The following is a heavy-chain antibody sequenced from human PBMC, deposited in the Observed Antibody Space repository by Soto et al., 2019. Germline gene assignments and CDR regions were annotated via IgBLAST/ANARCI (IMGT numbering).Heavy chain of an antibody. CDR2: INAGNGNT. J-gene: IGHJ6*02. D-gene: IGHD3-10*01. CDR3: ARDVLRGEYYYYYGMDV. Sequence: ASVKVSCKASGYTFTSYAMHWVRQAPGQRLEWMGWINAGNGNTKYSQKFQGRVTITRDTSASTAYMELSSLRSEDTAVYYCARDVLRGEYYYYYGMDVWGQGTTVTVSS. V-gene: IGHV1-3*01. CDR1: GYTFTSYA.